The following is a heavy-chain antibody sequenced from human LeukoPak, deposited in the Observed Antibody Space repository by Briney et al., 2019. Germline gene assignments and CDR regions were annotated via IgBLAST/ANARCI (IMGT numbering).Heavy chain of an antibody. CDR1: GGSFSGYY. J-gene: IGHJ4*02. Sequence: PSETLSLTCAVYGGSFSGYYWYWLRQPPGKGLEWIGEINHSGSTNYNPSLKSRVTISVDTSKNQFSLKLSSVTAADTAVYYCARECGDYGDYFDYWGQGTLVTVSS. CDR3: ARECGDYGDYFDY. CDR2: INHSGST. D-gene: IGHD4-17*01. V-gene: IGHV4-34*01.